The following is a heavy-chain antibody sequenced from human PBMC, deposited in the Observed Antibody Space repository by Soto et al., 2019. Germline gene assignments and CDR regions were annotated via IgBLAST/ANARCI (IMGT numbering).Heavy chain of an antibody. J-gene: IGHJ5*02. CDR3: VRRASSATLNGFDP. Sequence: GSVPVSRMASQPTFMNYAISWVRQPTGQGLEWMGWMNPSCGNTGYALKFKGRVSMTRNTSIYTVYLELSSLASDDTAVYYCVRRASSATLNGFDPWGQGTLVTVSS. CDR1: QPTFMNYA. V-gene: IGHV1-8*01. CDR2: MNPSCGNT. D-gene: IGHD3-16*01.